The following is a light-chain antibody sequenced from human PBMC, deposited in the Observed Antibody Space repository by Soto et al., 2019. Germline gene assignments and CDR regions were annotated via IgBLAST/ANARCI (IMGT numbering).Light chain of an antibody. CDR2: DNN. CDR1: SSNIGAGYD. CDR3: QSYDSSLSGYV. Sequence: QPVLTQPPSVSGAPGQRVTISCTGSSSNIGAGYDVHWYQQLPGTAPKLLIYDNNNRPSGVPDRISGSKSGTSASLAITGLQAEDEADYYCQSYDSSLSGYVFGTGTKLTVL. V-gene: IGLV1-40*01. J-gene: IGLJ1*01.